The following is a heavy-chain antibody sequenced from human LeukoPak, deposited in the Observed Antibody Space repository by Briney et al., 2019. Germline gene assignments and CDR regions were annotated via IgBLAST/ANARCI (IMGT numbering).Heavy chain of an antibody. CDR3: ARESSSGLIIDY. J-gene: IGHJ4*02. CDR1: GFTFSDFY. V-gene: IGHV3-11*06. D-gene: IGHD6-19*01. Sequence: GGSLRLSCAASGFTFSDFYMNWIRQAPGKGLEWVSYISGSSSYTDYADSVKGRFTISRDSSKKSLYLQMNSLRAEDTAVYYCARESSSGLIIDYLGQGTLVTVSS. CDR2: ISGSSSYT.